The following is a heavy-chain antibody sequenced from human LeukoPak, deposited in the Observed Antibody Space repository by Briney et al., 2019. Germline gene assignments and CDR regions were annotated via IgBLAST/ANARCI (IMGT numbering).Heavy chain of an antibody. V-gene: IGHV3-11*04. J-gene: IGHJ4*02. D-gene: IGHD2-15*01. Sequence: GGSLRLSCAASGFTFSNYYMSWIRQAPGKGLVWVSYISSRSSNKEYADSVKGRFTISRDNSKNSLYLQMNSLRAEDTAVYYCARVRQDIVAVVWGFDYWGQGTLVTVSS. CDR2: ISSRSSNK. CDR3: ARVRQDIVAVVWGFDY. CDR1: GFTFSNYY.